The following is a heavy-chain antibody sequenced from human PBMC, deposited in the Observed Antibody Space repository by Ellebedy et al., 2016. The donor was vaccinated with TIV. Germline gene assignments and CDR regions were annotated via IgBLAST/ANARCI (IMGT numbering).Heavy chain of an antibody. V-gene: IGHV3-7*03. CDR1: GFTFSSYW. J-gene: IGHJ4*02. Sequence: GESLKISCAASGFTFSSYWMSWVRLAPGKGLEWVANIKEDGSDTYYVDSVKGRVTISRDSAENSLYLQMNSMRAEDTAVYYCARGRYTSGWYPDYFDYWGQGTLVTVSS. D-gene: IGHD6-19*01. CDR2: IKEDGSDT. CDR3: ARGRYTSGWYPDYFDY.